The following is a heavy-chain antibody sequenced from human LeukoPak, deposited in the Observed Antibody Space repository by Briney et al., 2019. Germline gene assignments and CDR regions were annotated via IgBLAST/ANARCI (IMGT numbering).Heavy chain of an antibody. D-gene: IGHD2-15*01. CDR3: AREDCSGGSCYSESGWFDP. V-gene: IGHV1-3*01. CDR2: INAGNGNT. Sequence: GASVKVSCKASGYTFTGYYMHWVRQAPGQRLEWMGWINAGNGNTKYSQKFQGRVTITRDTSASTAYMELSSLRSEDTAVYYCAREDCSGGSCYSESGWFDPWGQGTLVTVSS. CDR1: GYTFTGYY. J-gene: IGHJ5*02.